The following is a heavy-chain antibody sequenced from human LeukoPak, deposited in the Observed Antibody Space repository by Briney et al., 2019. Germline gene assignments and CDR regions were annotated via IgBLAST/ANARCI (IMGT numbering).Heavy chain of an antibody. Sequence: PGGSLRLSCAASGFTFDDYAMHWVRQAPGKGLEWVSGISWNSGSIGYADSVKGRFTISRDNAKNSLYLQMNSLRAEDTALYYCAKAGYYYDSRGHGEYFQHWGQGTLVTVSS. D-gene: IGHD3-22*01. CDR1: GFTFDDYA. CDR3: AKAGYYYDSRGHGEYFQH. CDR2: ISWNSGSI. J-gene: IGHJ1*01. V-gene: IGHV3-9*01.